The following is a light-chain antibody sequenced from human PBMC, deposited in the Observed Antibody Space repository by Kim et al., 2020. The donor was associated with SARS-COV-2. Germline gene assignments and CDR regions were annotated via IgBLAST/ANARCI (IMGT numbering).Light chain of an antibody. Sequence: RVTSSCTGSSSNIGAPYDVHWYQQLPGTAPKLLIYGNSRRPSGVPDRFSGSKSGTSASLAITGLQAEDEADYYCQSYDSSLSDWVFGGGTQLTVL. J-gene: IGLJ3*02. CDR2: GNS. V-gene: IGLV1-40*01. CDR3: QSYDSSLSDWV. CDR1: SSNIGAPYD.